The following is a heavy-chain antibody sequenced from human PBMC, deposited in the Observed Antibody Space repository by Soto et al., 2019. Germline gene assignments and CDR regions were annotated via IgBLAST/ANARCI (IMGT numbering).Heavy chain of an antibody. CDR1: GFTFSSYA. CDR2: ISGSGGST. V-gene: IGHV3-23*01. J-gene: IGHJ4*02. D-gene: IGHD6-6*01. Sequence: GGSLRLSCAASGFTFSSYAMSWVRQAPGKGLEWVSAISGSGGSTYYADSVKGRFTISRDNSKNTLYLQMNSLRAEDTAVYYCAKAAPRSFEYSSSRRFDWGQGTLVTVSS. CDR3: AKAAPRSFEYSSSRRFD.